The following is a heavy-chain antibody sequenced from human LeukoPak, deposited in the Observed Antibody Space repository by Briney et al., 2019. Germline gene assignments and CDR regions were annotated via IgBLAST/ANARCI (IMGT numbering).Heavy chain of an antibody. CDR2: INHSGST. CDR1: GGSFSGYY. CDR3: ARGRDTLTGYSVVHYYYMDV. V-gene: IGHV4-34*01. D-gene: IGHD3-9*01. Sequence: PSETLSLTCAVYGGSFSGYYWSWIRQPPGKGLEWIGEINHSGSTNYNPSLKSRVTISVDTSKNQFSLKLSSVTAADTAVYYCARGRDTLTGYSVVHYYYMDVWGKGTTVTVSS. J-gene: IGHJ6*03.